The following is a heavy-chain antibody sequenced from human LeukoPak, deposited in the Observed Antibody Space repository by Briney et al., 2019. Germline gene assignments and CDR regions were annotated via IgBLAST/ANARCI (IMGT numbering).Heavy chain of an antibody. CDR2: ISSSSSYI. D-gene: IGHD4-11*01. CDR1: GFTFSSYS. J-gene: IGHJ6*03. V-gene: IGHV3-21*01. CDR3: ASGQSNPYYYYYYYMDV. Sequence: GGSLRLSCAASGFTFSSYSMNWVRQAPGKGLEWVSLISSSSSYIYYADSVKGRFTISRDNAKNSLYLQMNSLRAEDTAVYYCASGQSNPYYYYYYYMDVWGKGTTVTVSS.